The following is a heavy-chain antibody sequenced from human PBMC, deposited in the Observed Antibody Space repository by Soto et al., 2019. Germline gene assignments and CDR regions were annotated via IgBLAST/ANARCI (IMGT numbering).Heavy chain of an antibody. CDR3: ARDPSIVLVPAATYYYYYGMDV. J-gene: IGHJ6*02. D-gene: IGHD2-2*01. CDR1: GFTFSSYW. CDR2: IKQDGSEK. V-gene: IGHV3-7*01. Sequence: GGSLRLSCAASGFTFSSYWMSWVRQAPGKGLEWVANIKQDGSEKYYVDSMKGRFTISRDNAKNSLYLQMNSLRAEDTAVYYCARDPSIVLVPAATYYYYYGMDVWGQGTTVTVSS.